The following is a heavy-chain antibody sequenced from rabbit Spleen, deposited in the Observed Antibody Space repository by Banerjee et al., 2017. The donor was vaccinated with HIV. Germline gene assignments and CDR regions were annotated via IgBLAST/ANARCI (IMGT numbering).Heavy chain of an antibody. CDR1: GFSFSSGYY. Sequence: QSLEESGGGLVQPGASLTITCKASGFSFSSGYYMCWVRQAPGKGLEWIACIYAGSSGSTYYASWAKGRFTISKTSSTTVTLQMASLTVADTATYFCARDTSSSFSSYGMDLWGPGTLVTVS. D-gene: IGHD1-1*01. CDR3: ARDTSSSFSSYGMDL. J-gene: IGHJ6*01. V-gene: IGHV1S40*01. CDR2: IYAGSSGST.